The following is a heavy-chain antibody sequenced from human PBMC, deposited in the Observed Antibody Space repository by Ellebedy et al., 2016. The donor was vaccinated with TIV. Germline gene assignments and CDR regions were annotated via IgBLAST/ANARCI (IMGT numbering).Heavy chain of an antibody. V-gene: IGHV4-39*01. CDR1: GGSVSSNHW. CDR2: IYYSGST. Sequence: MPSETLSLTCAVSGGSVSSNHWWSWVRQPPGKGLEWIGSIYYSGSTYYYPSLKSRVTMSIDTSKNQFSLKLSSVTAADTAVYYCARHHTVERGAIDYWGQGTLVTVSS. CDR3: ARHHTVERGAIDY. J-gene: IGHJ4*02. D-gene: IGHD1-1*01.